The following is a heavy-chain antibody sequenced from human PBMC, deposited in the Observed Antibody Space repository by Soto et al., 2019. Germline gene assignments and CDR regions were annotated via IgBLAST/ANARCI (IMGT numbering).Heavy chain of an antibody. CDR3: ARQRWRWGMDV. Sequence: PGESLKISCKGSGYNFKTYWIAWVRQKPGKGLERMAVFYPGDSETKYSPSFQGQVTISVDKSTNSTYLQWRSLKASDTATYYCARQRWRWGMDVWGQGTTVTVSS. CDR2: FYPGDSET. D-gene: IGHD2-21*01. CDR1: GYNFKTYW. J-gene: IGHJ6*02. V-gene: IGHV5-51*01.